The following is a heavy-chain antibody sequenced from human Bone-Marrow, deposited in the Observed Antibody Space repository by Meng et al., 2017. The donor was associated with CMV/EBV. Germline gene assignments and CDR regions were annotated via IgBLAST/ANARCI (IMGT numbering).Heavy chain of an antibody. CDR2: IRYDGSNR. Sequence: GGSLRLSCAASEFIFSNFGMPWVRQAPGKGLEWVAFIRYDGSNRYYVDSVKGRFTISRDNAKNTLFLQMNSPRAEDTAVYYCARDDEGIFGLVIYNYYGMDVWGQGTTVTVSS. J-gene: IGHJ6*02. CDR1: EFIFSNFG. V-gene: IGHV3-30*02. D-gene: IGHD3/OR15-3a*01. CDR3: ARDDEGIFGLVIYNYYGMDV.